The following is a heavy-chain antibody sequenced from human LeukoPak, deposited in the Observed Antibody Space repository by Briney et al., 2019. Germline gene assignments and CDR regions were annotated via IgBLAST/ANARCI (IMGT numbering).Heavy chain of an antibody. CDR3: AKSPGGRHHN. D-gene: IGHD3-16*01. V-gene: IGHV4-4*08. CDR1: GASIRSYF. CDR2: FYTSGST. J-gene: IGHJ4*02. Sequence: SETLSLTCTVSGASIRSYFWSWIRQPPGKGLEWIGRFYTSGSTNYNPSPKSRDTISVDTSKNQFSLKLNSVTAADTAVYYCAKSPGGRHHNWGQGTLVTVSS.